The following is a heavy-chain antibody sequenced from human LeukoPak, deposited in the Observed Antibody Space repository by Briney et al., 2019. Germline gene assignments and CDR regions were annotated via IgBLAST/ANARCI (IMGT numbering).Heavy chain of an antibody. CDR3: ARDSLLGEVVITT. D-gene: IGHD3-22*01. CDR2: IYSGGDT. V-gene: IGHV3-66*02. CDR1: GFIVSTNY. J-gene: IGHJ5*02. Sequence: GGSLRLSCAASGFIVSTNYMGWVRQAPGKGLEWVSVIYSGGDTFYADSVKGRFTISRDSSKNALYLQMNSLRAEDSAVYYCARDSLLGEVVITTWGQGTLVTVSS.